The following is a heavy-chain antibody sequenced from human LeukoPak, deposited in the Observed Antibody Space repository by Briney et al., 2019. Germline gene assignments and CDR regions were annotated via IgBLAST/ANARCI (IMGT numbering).Heavy chain of an antibody. Sequence: GGSLRLSYAASGFTFSNYALTWVRQAPGRGLEWVSSISGISTYYADSVKGRFSVSRDNYKNKLYLQMSSLRAEDTAVYYCARDPNGDYIGAFDFQRWGQGTLVTVSS. V-gene: IGHV3-23*01. CDR2: ISGIST. D-gene: IGHD4-17*01. CDR3: ARDPNGDYIGAFDFQR. J-gene: IGHJ1*01. CDR1: GFTFSNYA.